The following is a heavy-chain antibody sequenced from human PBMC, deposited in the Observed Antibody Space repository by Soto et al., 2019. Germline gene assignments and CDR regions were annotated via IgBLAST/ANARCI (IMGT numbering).Heavy chain of an antibody. CDR3: ARDSRINYYYMDV. CDR2: ISLSSSTI. Sequence: EVQLVESGGGLVQPGGSLRLSCAASGFTFSSYNMNWVRQAPGKGLEWISDISLSSSTIFYADSVKGRFTISRDNAKNSVYLQMNILRAEDTAVYYCARDSRINYYYMDVWGKGTTVTVS. J-gene: IGHJ6*03. CDR1: GFTFSSYN. V-gene: IGHV3-48*01.